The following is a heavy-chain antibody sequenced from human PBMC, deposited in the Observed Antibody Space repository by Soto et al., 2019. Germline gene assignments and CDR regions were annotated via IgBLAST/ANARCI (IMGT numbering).Heavy chain of an antibody. J-gene: IGHJ4*02. Sequence: SVKVSCKASGGTFTSYGISWVRQAPGQGLEWMGWISAYNGNTNYAQKLQGRVTMTTDTSTSTAYMELRSLRSDDTAVYYCARGYDYYDSSGYYWATYYFDYWGQGTLVTVSS. V-gene: IGHV1-18*04. CDR3: ARGYDYYDSSGYYWATYYFDY. CDR2: ISAYNGNT. D-gene: IGHD3-22*01. CDR1: GGTFTSYG.